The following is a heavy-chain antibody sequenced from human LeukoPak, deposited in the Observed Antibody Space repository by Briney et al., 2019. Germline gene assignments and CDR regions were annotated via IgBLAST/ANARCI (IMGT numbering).Heavy chain of an antibody. D-gene: IGHD3-22*01. CDR3: ARGPYYDSSGYSNWFDP. Sequence: SVKVSCEASGGTFSSYAISWVRQAPGQGLEWMGRIIPILGIANYAQKFQGRVTITADKSTSTAYMELSSLRSEDTAVYYCARGPYYDSSGYSNWFDPWGQGTLVTVSS. V-gene: IGHV1-69*04. CDR2: IIPILGIA. CDR1: GGTFSSYA. J-gene: IGHJ5*02.